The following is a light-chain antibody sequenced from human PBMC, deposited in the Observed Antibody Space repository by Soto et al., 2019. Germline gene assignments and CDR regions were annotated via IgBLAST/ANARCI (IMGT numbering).Light chain of an antibody. CDR2: DVS. CDR3: CSYAGGPYV. CDR1: SSDVGGYNY. J-gene: IGLJ1*01. Sequence: QSVLTQPRSVSGSPGQSVTISCTGTSSDVGGYNYVSWYQHHPGKAPKLMICDVSKRPSGVPDRFSGSKSGNTASLTISGLQAEDEADYYCCSYAGGPYVFGTGTKVTVL. V-gene: IGLV2-11*01.